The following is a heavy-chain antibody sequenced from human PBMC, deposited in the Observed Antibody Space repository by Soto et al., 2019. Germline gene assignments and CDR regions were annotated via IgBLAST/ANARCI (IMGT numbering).Heavy chain of an antibody. J-gene: IGHJ5*02. D-gene: IGHD3-22*01. Sequence: QVQLVQSGAEVKKPGSSVKVSCKASGGTFSSYAISWVRQAPGQGLEWMGGIIPIFGTANYAQKFQGRVTHTADESTSTAYMELSSPRSEDTAVYYCARVNYYDSSGYYWGFLFDPWGQGTLVTVSS. V-gene: IGHV1-69*01. CDR1: GGTFSSYA. CDR2: IIPIFGTA. CDR3: ARVNYYDSSGYYWGFLFDP.